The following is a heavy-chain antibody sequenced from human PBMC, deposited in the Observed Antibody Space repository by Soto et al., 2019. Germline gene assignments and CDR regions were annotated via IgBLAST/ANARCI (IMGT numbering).Heavy chain of an antibody. CDR3: ASLKWGSSIAARPYFDY. J-gene: IGHJ4*02. D-gene: IGHD6-6*01. Sequence: GGSLRLSCAASGFTFSSYGMHWVRQAPGKGLEWVAVIWYDGSNKYYADSVKGRFTISRDNSKNTLYLQMNSLRAEDTAVYYCASLKWGSSIAARPYFDYWGQGTLVTVSS. CDR2: IWYDGSNK. V-gene: IGHV3-33*01. CDR1: GFTFSSYG.